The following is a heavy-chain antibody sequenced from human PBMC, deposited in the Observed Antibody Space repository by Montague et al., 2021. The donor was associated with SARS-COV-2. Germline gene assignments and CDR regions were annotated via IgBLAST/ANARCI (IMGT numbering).Heavy chain of an antibody. J-gene: IGHJ4*02. V-gene: IGHV3-11*06. Sequence: SLRLSCAASGFTFSDYYMSWIRQAPGKGLEWVSYISSSSSYTNYADSVRGRFTISRDNAKNSLYLQMNSLRAEDMAVYYCVSHIAAAGIDYWGQGTLVTVSS. D-gene: IGHD6-13*01. CDR1: GFTFSDYY. CDR2: ISSSSSYT. CDR3: VSHIAAAGIDY.